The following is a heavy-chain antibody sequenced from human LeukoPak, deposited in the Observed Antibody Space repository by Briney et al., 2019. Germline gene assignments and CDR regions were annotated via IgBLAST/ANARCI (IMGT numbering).Heavy chain of an antibody. CDR1: GGSISSSSYY. Sequence: SETLSLTCTVSGGSISSSSYYWGWIRQPPGKGLEWIGSIYYSGSTYYNPSLKSRVTISVDTSKNQFSLKLSSVTAADTAVYYCARSSGYLFDPWGQGTLVTVSS. D-gene: IGHD3-22*01. J-gene: IGHJ5*02. CDR2: IYYSGST. CDR3: ARSSGYLFDP. V-gene: IGHV4-39*01.